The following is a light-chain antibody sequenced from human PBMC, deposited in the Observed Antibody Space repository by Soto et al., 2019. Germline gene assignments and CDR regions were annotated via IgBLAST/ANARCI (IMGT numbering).Light chain of an antibody. Sequence: DILLTQSPGTVSLSPGERASLSCRASQNVDTFLAWYQQKPGQPPRLLMYDASRRITGVPARFSGSGSGTDFTLTITSLEPEDVAVYYCQQRYNWPVTFGAGTRVEI. CDR2: DAS. CDR1: QNVDTF. J-gene: IGKJ4*01. CDR3: QQRYNWPVT. V-gene: IGKV3-11*01.